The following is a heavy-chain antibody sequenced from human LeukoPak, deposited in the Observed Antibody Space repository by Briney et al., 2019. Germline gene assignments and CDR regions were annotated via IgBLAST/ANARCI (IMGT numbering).Heavy chain of an antibody. Sequence: ASVKVSCKASGYTFASYGISWVRQAPGQGLAWMGWISAYNGNTNYAQKLQGRVTMTTDTSTSTAYMELRSLRSDDMAVYYCARGGMATVRTNVDYWGQGTLVTVSS. CDR1: GYTFASYG. J-gene: IGHJ4*02. D-gene: IGHD5-24*01. CDR3: ARGGMATVRTNVDY. CDR2: ISAYNGNT. V-gene: IGHV1-18*03.